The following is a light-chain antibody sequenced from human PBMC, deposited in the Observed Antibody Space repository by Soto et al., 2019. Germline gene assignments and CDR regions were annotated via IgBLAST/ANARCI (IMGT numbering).Light chain of an antibody. V-gene: IGKV3-20*01. CDR3: QQQGT. J-gene: IGKJ2*01. CDR2: AAS. Sequence: EIVLTQSPGTLSLSPGERATLSCRASRSLSSSYVVWYQQKPGQAPRLLIYAASRRATGIPDRFSGSGSARNNTLPISRLEPEDFAVYYCQQQGTFGQGTKLEIK. CDR1: RSLSSSY.